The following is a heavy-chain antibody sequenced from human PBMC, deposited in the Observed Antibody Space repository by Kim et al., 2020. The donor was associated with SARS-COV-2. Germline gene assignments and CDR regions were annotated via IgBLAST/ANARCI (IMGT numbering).Heavy chain of an antibody. D-gene: IGHD6-13*01. Sequence: SETLSLTCTVSGGSISSGGYYWSWIRQHPGKGLEWIGYIYYSGTTYYNPSLKSRVTISVDTSKNQFSLKLSSVTAADTAVYYCARGGRDQQLVVNYFDNWGQGTLVTVSS. V-gene: IGHV4-31*03. CDR3: ARGGRDQQLVVNYFDN. J-gene: IGHJ4*02. CDR1: GGSISSGGYY. CDR2: IYYSGTT.